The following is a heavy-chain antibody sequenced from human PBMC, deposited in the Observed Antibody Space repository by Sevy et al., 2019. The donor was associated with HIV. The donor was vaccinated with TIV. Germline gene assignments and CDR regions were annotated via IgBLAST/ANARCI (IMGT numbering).Heavy chain of an antibody. D-gene: IGHD3-16*02. CDR2: IYYRGST. Sequence: SETLSLTCAVSGGSISSSTYFWGWIRQPPGKGLEWIGGIYYRGSTSSNPSLQSRVTISVDTSKNQFSLKLSSVTAADTAVYYCARLGAYYDYVCGTYRPGSFDSWGQGTLVTVSS. CDR1: GGSISSSTYF. CDR3: ARLGAYYDYVCGTYRPGSFDS. V-gene: IGHV4-39*01. J-gene: IGHJ4*02.